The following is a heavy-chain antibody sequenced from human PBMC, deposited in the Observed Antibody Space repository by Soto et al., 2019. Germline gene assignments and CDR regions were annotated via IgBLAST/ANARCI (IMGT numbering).Heavy chain of an antibody. Sequence: PSETLSLAGTVSGGSVSSCFWRWILQPPGRGLELIGYLYYRGSTHYSLSLKRRVTISVDTSQNQFSLNLMSVTAADTAIYYCARVRHGWTFFDWWSQGTLGT. CDR2: LYYRGST. D-gene: IGHD6-19*01. V-gene: IGHV4-59*02. CDR1: GGSVSSCF. CDR3: ARVRHGWTFFDW. J-gene: IGHJ4*02.